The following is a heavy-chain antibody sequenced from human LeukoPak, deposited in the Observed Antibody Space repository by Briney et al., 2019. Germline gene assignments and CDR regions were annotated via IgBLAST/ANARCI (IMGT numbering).Heavy chain of an antibody. V-gene: IGHV3-23*01. Sequence: PGGYSRLSCAASGFTFSSYAMSWVRQAPGKGLDRVSAISGSGGITYYADSVQGRFPISRDNSKTTLSLEINSRRAEETAVYYCAKEIGYCSGVSCFGRFDPWGQGTLVTVSS. D-gene: IGHD2-15*01. J-gene: IGHJ5*02. CDR2: ISGSGGIT. CDR3: AKEIGYCSGVSCFGRFDP. CDR1: GFTFSSYA.